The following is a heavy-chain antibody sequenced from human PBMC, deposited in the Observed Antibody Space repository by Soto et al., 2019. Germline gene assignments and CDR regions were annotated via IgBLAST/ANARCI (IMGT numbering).Heavy chain of an antibody. CDR2: INPGGGNT. V-gene: IGHV1-46*03. CDR1: GYTFTSYA. Sequence: ASVKVSCKASGYTFTSYAMHWVRQAPGQGLEWMAAINPGGGNTAYAPTFQGRVTVTTDTSTSTVYMEMTSLRSEDTAVYYCAKEVAAAGKVFDYWGQGTLVTVSS. D-gene: IGHD6-13*01. J-gene: IGHJ4*02. CDR3: AKEVAAAGKVFDY.